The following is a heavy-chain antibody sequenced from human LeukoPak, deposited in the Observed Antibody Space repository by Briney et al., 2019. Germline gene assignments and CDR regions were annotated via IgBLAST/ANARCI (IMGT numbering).Heavy chain of an antibody. Sequence: GGSLRLSCVASGFTVSRNVMSWVRQAPGKGLEWVSLIYSDDRAFYADSVKGRFTISRNNSKNTLFLQMSSLKPEDTAMYYCARDLAGFQEPRYYYYMDVWGKGTTVTVSS. CDR1: GFTVSRNV. J-gene: IGHJ6*03. CDR2: IYSDDRA. V-gene: IGHV3-66*02. CDR3: ARDLAGFQEPRYYYYMDV. D-gene: IGHD1-14*01.